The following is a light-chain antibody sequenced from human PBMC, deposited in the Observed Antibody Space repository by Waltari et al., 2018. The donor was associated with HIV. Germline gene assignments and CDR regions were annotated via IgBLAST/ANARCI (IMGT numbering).Light chain of an antibody. CDR1: ARVSSY. CDR2: DAS. J-gene: IGKJ5*01. CDR3: QQRSNWI. Sequence: IVLPPSPATLSLSPGERATLSCRASARVSSYLAWYQQKPGQAPRLLIYDASNRATGIPARFSGSGSGTDFTLTISSLEPEDFAVYYCQQRSNWIFGQGTRLEIK. V-gene: IGKV3-11*01.